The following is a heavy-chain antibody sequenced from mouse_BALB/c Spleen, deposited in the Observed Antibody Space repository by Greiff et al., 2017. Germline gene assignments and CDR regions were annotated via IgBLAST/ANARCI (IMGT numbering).Heavy chain of an antibody. V-gene: IGHV14-3*02. D-gene: IGHD2-14*01. CDR3: ADGEVRPWFAY. Sequence: EVQLQQSGAELVKPGASVKLSCTASGFNIKDTYMHWVKQRPEQGLEWIGRIDPANGNTKYDPKFQGKATITADTSSNTAYLQLSSLTSEDTAVYYCADGEVRPWFAYWGQGTLVTVSA. CDR2: IDPANGNT. J-gene: IGHJ3*01. CDR1: GFNIKDTY.